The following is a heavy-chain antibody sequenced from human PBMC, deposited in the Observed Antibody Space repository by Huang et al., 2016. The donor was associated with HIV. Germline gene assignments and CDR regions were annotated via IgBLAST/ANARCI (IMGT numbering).Heavy chain of an antibody. J-gene: IGHJ3*02. CDR3: ARERMMSWLDDHDAFDI. CDR2: INHSGST. D-gene: IGHD1-1*01. V-gene: IGHV4-34*01. Sequence: QVQLQQWGAGLLKPSETLSLTCAVYCGSFSGYYWSWIRQSPGKGLEWIGEINHSGSTNYNPSLKSRLTISVDTSKNQFSLKLSSVTAADTAVYYCARERMMSWLDDHDAFDIWGQGTMVTVSS. CDR1: CGSFSGYY.